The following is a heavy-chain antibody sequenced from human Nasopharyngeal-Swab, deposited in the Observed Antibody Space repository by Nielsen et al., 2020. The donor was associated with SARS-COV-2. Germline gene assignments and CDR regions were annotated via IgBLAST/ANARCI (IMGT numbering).Heavy chain of an antibody. CDR2: IWYDGSNK. J-gene: IGHJ6*02. Sequence: GESLKISCAASGFTFSSYGMHWVRQAPGKGLEWVAVIWYDGSNKYHADSVKGRFTISRDNSKNTLYLQMNSLRAEDTAVYYCARDPPATWYGMDVWGQGTTVTVSS. CDR1: GFTFSSYG. CDR3: ARDPPATWYGMDV. V-gene: IGHV3-33*01.